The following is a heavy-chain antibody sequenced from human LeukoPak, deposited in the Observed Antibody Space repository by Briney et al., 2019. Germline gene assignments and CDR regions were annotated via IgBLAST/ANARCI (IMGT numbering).Heavy chain of an antibody. CDR3: AREEDTAMVPGY. CDR2: MNPNSGNT. Sequence: ASVKVSCKASGYTFKNYDINWVRQATGQGLEWMGWMNPNSGNTGYAQKFQGRVTMTRNTSISTAYMELSSLRSEDTAVYYCAREEDTAMVPGYWGQGTLVTVSS. D-gene: IGHD5-18*01. V-gene: IGHV1-8*02. CDR1: GYTFKNYD. J-gene: IGHJ4*02.